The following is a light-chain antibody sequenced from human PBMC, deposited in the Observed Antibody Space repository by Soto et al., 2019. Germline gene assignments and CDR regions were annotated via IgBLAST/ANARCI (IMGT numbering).Light chain of an antibody. CDR3: FSYAGNYTFYV. CDR2: EVS. J-gene: IGLJ1*01. CDR1: SSDVGTYDY. V-gene: IGLV2-14*01. Sequence: QSALTQPASVSGSPGQSITISCTGTSSDVGTYDYVSWYQQHPGKAPKLMIYEVSNRPSGVSNRFSGSKSGNTASLTISGLQAEDEADYYCFSYAGNYTFYVFGTGTKVTVL.